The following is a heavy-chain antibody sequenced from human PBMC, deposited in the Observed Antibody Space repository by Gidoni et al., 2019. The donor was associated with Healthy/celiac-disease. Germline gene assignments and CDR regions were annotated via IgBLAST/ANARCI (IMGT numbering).Heavy chain of an antibody. D-gene: IGHD6-19*01. J-gene: IGHJ4*02. CDR1: GFTFSSYW. V-gene: IGHV3-7*05. Sequence: EVQLVESGGGLVQPGGSLRLSCAASGFTFSSYWMSWVRQAPGKGLEWVANIKQDGSEKYYVDSVKGRFTISRDNAKNSLYLQMNSLRAEDTAVYYCARVRWLAAGSEYYFDYWGQGTLVTVSS. CDR3: ARVRWLAAGSEYYFDY. CDR2: IKQDGSEK.